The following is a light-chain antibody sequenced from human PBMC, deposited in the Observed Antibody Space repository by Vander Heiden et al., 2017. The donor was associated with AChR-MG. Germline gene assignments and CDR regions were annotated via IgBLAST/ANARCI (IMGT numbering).Light chain of an antibody. V-gene: IGLV2-23*01. CDR1: SSDVGRYNL. Sequence: QSALTQPASVSGSPGQSITISCTGTSSDVGRYNLVSWYQQHPGKAPKLMIYEGSKRPSGVSNRFAGSKSGNTASLTISELQAEDEADYYCCSYAGSSNVVFGGGTKLTVL. J-gene: IGLJ2*01. CDR2: EGS. CDR3: CSYAGSSNVV.